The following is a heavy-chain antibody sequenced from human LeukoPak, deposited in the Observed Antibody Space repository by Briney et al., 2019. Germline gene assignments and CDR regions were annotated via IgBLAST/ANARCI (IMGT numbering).Heavy chain of an antibody. D-gene: IGHD6-19*01. CDR2: ISGSGGST. CDR3: AKVRSIAVAGTPGPFDY. J-gene: IGHJ4*02. V-gene: IGHV3-23*01. CDR1: GFTFSSYA. Sequence: GGSLRLSCAASGFTFSSYAMSWVRQAPGKGLEWVSAISGSGGSTYYADSVKGRFTISRDNSKNTLYLQMNSLRAEDTAVYYCAKVRSIAVAGTPGPFDYWGQGTLVTVSS.